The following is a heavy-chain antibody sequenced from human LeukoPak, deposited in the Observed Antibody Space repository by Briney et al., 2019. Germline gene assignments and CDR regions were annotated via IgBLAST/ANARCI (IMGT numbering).Heavy chain of an antibody. V-gene: IGHV3-23*01. Sequence: GGSLRLSCAASGFTFSSYAMSWVRQAPGKGLEWVSGTSGSGGSTYYAGSVKGRFTISRDNSKNTLYLQVNSLRVEDTAVYYCAKNGGSQCYSHLDSWGQGTLVTVSS. D-gene: IGHD2-15*01. CDR3: AKNGGSQCYSHLDS. CDR1: GFTFSSYA. CDR2: TSGSGGST. J-gene: IGHJ4*02.